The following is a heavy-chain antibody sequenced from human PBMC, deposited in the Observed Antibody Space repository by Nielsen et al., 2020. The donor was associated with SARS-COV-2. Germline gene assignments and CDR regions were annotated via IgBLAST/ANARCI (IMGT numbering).Heavy chain of an antibody. D-gene: IGHD3-10*01. CDR3: AGDPPALWFGESSGMDV. J-gene: IGHJ6*02. CDR2: IYHSGST. Sequence: GSLRLSCAVSGGSISSSNWWSWVRQPPGKGLEWIGEIYHSGSTNYNPSLKSRVTISVDTSKNQFSLKLSSVTAADTAVYYCAGDPPALWFGESSGMDVWGQGTTVTVSS. CDR1: GGSISSSNW. V-gene: IGHV4-4*02.